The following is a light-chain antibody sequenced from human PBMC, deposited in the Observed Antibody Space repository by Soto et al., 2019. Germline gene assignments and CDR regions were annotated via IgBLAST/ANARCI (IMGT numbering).Light chain of an antibody. CDR2: GAS. J-gene: IGKJ4*01. V-gene: IGKV3-20*01. CDR3: QLYGSSPQT. Sequence: TVLTQSPGTLSLYPGERATLPCRASQSFSSNYLAWYQQKSGQAPRLLIYGASSRATGIPDRFSGSGSGTDFTLTISRLEPEDFAVYYCQLYGSSPQTFGGGTKVDIK. CDR1: QSFSSNY.